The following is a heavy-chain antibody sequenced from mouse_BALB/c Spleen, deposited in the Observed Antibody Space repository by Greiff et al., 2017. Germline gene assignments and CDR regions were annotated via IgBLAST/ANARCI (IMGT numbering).Heavy chain of an antibody. J-gene: IGHJ1*01. V-gene: IGHV1-5*01. CDR2: IYPGNSDT. D-gene: IGHD2-4*01. Sequence: VQLQQSGTVLARPGASVKMSCKASGYSFTSYWMHWVKQRPGQGLEWIGAIYPGNSDTSYNQKFKGKAKLTAVTSASTAYMELSSLTNEDSAVYYCTIIYYDYDGGYWYFDVWGAGTTVTVSS. CDR3: TIIYYDYDGGYWYFDV. CDR1: GYSFTSYW.